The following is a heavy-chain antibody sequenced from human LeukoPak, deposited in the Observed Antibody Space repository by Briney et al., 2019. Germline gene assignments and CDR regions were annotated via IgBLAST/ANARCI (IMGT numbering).Heavy chain of an antibody. Sequence: ASVKVSSKAPGYTFTSPYMHWVPQAPGQGLEWMGKINPSVGSTIYAQKFQGRVTMTRDRARSTVYMEMSSLRSEDTAVYYCARERGGRPVYDSSGYPHPRFDYWGEGTLVTVSS. CDR2: INPSVGST. CDR3: ARERGGRPVYDSSGYPHPRFDY. J-gene: IGHJ4*02. V-gene: IGHV1-46*01. CDR1: GYTFTSPY. D-gene: IGHD3-22*01.